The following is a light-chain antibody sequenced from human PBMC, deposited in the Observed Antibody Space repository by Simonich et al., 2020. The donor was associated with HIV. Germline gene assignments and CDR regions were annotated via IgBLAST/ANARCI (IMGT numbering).Light chain of an antibody. J-gene: IGKJ3*01. CDR1: QSVYNSSKNKTY. CDR3: QQYYSTPPA. CDR2: WAS. Sequence: DIVMTQSPDSLAVSLGGRATINCKSSQSVYNSSKNKTYIAWYQQKPGQPPMLLIYWASTRESGVPVRSSGSGSGTDFTLTISSLQAEDVAVYYCQQYYSTPPAFGPGTKVDIK. V-gene: IGKV4-1*01.